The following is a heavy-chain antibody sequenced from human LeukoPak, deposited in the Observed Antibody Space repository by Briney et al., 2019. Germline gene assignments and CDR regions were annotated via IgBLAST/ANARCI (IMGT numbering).Heavy chain of an antibody. CDR1: GFTFSSYA. D-gene: IGHD3-3*01. CDR3: AKHNTIFGVVIKGSDFDY. Sequence: GGSLRLSCAASGFTFSSYAMSWVRQAPGKGLEWVSAISGSGGSTYYADSVKGRFTISRDNSKNTLYLQMNSLRAEDTAVYYCAKHNTIFGVVIKGSDFDYWGQGTLVTVSS. J-gene: IGHJ4*02. V-gene: IGHV3-23*01. CDR2: ISGSGGST.